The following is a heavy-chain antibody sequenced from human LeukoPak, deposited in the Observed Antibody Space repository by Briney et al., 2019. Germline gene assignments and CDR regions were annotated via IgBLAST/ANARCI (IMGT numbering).Heavy chain of an antibody. Sequence: SETLSLTCTVSGGSISSYYWSWIRQSPGKGLEWIGYLYHSETTKYNPSLKGRATISVDTSKNQLSLHLTSVTAADTAVYYCARDRGGSSGWSESFEYWGQGTLLTVSS. CDR1: GGSISSYY. CDR2: LYHSETT. V-gene: IGHV4-59*01. J-gene: IGHJ4*02. D-gene: IGHD6-19*01. CDR3: ARDRGGSSGWSESFEY.